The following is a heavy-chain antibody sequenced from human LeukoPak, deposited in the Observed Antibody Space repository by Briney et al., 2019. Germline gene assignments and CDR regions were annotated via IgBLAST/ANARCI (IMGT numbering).Heavy chain of an antibody. Sequence: GGSLRLSCAASGLTFSSYSMNWVRQAPGKGLEWVSSISSSSSYIYYADSVKGRFTISRDNAKNSLYLQMNSLRAEDTAVYYCARDIGGTYSNWGQGTLVTVSS. V-gene: IGHV3-21*01. CDR3: ARDIGGTYSN. D-gene: IGHD1-26*01. CDR1: GLTFSSYS. J-gene: IGHJ4*02. CDR2: ISSSSSYI.